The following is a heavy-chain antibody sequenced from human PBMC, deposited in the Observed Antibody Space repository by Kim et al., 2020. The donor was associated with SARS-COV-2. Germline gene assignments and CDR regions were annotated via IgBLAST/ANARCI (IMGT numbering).Heavy chain of an antibody. Sequence: GGSLRLSCAASGFTFSSYEMNWVRQAPGKGLEWVSYISSSGSTIYYADSVKGRFTISRDNAKYSLYLQMNSLRAEDTAVYYCARDGLQGGGAFDIWGQGTMVTVSS. D-gene: IGHD3-16*01. V-gene: IGHV3-48*03. CDR2: ISSSGSTI. CDR1: GFTFSSYE. CDR3: ARDGLQGGGAFDI. J-gene: IGHJ3*02.